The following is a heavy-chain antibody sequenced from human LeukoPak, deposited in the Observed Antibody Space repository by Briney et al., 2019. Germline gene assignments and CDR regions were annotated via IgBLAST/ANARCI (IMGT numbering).Heavy chain of an antibody. D-gene: IGHD6-13*01. CDR3: ASIIAAAGFDY. Sequence: ASVKVSCKASGYTFTSYYMHWVRQAPGQGLEWMGIINPSGGSTSYAQKLQGRVTMTRDTSTSTVYMEVSSLRSEDTAVCYCASIIAAAGFDYWGQGTLVTVSS. J-gene: IGHJ4*02. V-gene: IGHV1-46*01. CDR1: GYTFTSYY. CDR2: INPSGGST.